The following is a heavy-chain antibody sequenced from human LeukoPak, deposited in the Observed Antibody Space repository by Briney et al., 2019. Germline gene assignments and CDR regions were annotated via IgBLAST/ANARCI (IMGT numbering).Heavy chain of an antibody. CDR1: GGSISSGDYY. CDR3: ASMPYDFWSGYGYYYMDV. J-gene: IGHJ6*03. V-gene: IGHV4-30-4*08. Sequence: SQTLSLTCTVSGGSISSGDYYWSWIRQPPGKGLEWIGYIYYSGSAYYNPSLKSRVTISVDTSKNQFSLKLSSVTAADTAVYHCASMPYDFWSGYGYYYMDVRGKGTTVTVSS. CDR2: IYYSGSA. D-gene: IGHD3-3*01.